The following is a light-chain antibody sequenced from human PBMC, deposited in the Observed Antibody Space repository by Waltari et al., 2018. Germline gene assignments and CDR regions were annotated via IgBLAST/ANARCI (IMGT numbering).Light chain of an antibody. CDR3: SSFTSDSTLV. Sequence: QSALTQPASVSGSPGQSITISCTGTSSHIGGYRYVSWYQQHPGKAPKLMIYEVFSRPSGVSGRFSGSQSGNTASLTISGLQAEDEADYYCSSFTSDSTLVFGGGTKLTVL. V-gene: IGLV2-14*01. CDR2: EVF. J-gene: IGLJ3*02. CDR1: SSHIGGYRY.